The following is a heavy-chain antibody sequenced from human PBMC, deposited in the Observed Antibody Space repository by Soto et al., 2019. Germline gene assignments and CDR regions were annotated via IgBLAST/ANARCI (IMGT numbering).Heavy chain of an antibody. V-gene: IGHV3-23*01. CDR2: ISGSGGST. CDR3: AKGDILVVVAATHSNWFDP. CDR1: VFTFSSYS. J-gene: IGHJ5*02. Sequence: GGSLRLSCAASVFTFSSYSMSLVRQAPGKGLECVSAISGSGGSTYYADSVKGRFTISRDNSKNTLYLQMNSLRAEDTAVYYCAKGDILVVVAATHSNWFDPWGPGTMVTVSS. D-gene: IGHD2-15*01.